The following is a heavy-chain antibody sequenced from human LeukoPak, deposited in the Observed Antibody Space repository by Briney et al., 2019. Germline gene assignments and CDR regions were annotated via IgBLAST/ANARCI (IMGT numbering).Heavy chain of an antibody. CDR2: INHSGST. J-gene: IGHJ4*02. CDR1: GGSFSSYY. V-gene: IGHV4-34*01. D-gene: IGHD6-13*01. Sequence: SETLSLTCGVYGGSFSSYYWSWIRQPPGKGLELIGVINHSGSTNYNPSLKSRVTISVDTSNNQFSLKLKSLTAADTAVYYCARTAISWPFHFDYWGQGTLVTVSS. CDR3: ARTAISWPFHFDY.